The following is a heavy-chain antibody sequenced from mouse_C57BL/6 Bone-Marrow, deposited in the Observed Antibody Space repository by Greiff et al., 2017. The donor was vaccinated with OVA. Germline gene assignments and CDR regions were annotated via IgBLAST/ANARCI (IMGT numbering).Heavy chain of an antibody. CDR2: INPNNGGT. CDR1: GYTFTDYN. V-gene: IGHV1-18*01. CDR3: AREGWGAPYWYFDV. D-gene: IGHD2-3*01. J-gene: IGHJ1*03. Sequence: EVQLQQSGPELVKPGASVKIPCKASGYTFTDYNMDWVKQSHGKSLEWIGDINPNNGGTIYNQKFKGKATLTVDKSSSTAYMELRSLTSEDTAVYYCAREGWGAPYWYFDVWGTGTTVTVSS.